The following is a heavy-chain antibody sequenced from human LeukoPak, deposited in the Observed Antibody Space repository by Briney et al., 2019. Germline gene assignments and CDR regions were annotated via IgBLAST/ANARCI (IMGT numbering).Heavy chain of an antibody. V-gene: IGHV3-23*01. Sequence: GGSLRLSCAASGFTFSSYAMSWVRQAPGKGLEWVSAISGSGGSTYYADSVKGRFTISRDNSKNTLYLQMNSLRAEDTAVYYCAKDSNYYGSGSPYYFDYWGQGTLVTVSS. D-gene: IGHD3-10*01. CDR3: AKDSNYYGSGSPYYFDY. J-gene: IGHJ4*02. CDR1: GFTFSSYA. CDR2: ISGSGGST.